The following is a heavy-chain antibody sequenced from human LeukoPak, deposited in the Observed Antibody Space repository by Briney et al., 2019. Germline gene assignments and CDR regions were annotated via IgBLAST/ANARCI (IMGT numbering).Heavy chain of an antibody. J-gene: IGHJ4*02. V-gene: IGHV3-30*18. CDR1: GFTFSSYG. Sequence: GGSLRLSCAASGFTFSSYGMHWVRQAPGKGLDWVAAISYDGNNKYYGESVKGRFTISRDNSRDTLYLQMNTLRAEDTAVYYCANSASTSYYFDDWGQGTLVTVSS. D-gene: IGHD6-19*01. CDR3: ANSASTSYYFDD. CDR2: ISYDGNNK.